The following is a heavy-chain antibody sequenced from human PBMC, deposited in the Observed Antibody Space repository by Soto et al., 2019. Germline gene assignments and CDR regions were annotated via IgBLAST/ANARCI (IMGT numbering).Heavy chain of an antibody. V-gene: IGHV4-31*03. CDR1: GGSISSGGYY. CDR3: ARIRENQLLGGFDP. Sequence: QVQLQESGPGLVKPSQTLSLTCTVSGGSISSGGYYWRGIRQHPGRVLEWIGYIYYSGTTYYNPSLKSRVTTTADASKNQLALQLTSVTAADAAVYYCARIRENQLLGGFDPWGQGTLVTVSS. J-gene: IGHJ5*02. D-gene: IGHD2-2*01. CDR2: IYYSGTT.